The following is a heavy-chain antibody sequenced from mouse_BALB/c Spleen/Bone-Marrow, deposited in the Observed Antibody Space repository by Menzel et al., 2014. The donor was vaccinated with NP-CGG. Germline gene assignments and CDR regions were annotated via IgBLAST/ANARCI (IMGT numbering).Heavy chain of an antibody. CDR3: ARDVGYGNYFVY. D-gene: IGHD2-10*02. V-gene: IGHV7-1*02. J-gene: IGHJ3*01. Sequence: EVMLVESGGGLVQPGDSLRLSCATSGFTFSDFYMEWVRRPPGKRLEWIATSRNRAKYYTTEYSASVKGRFIVPRDTSQSVLYLQMNALRAEDTAIYYCARDVGYGNYFVYWGQGTLVTVSA. CDR1: GFTFSDFY. CDR2: SRNRAKYYTT.